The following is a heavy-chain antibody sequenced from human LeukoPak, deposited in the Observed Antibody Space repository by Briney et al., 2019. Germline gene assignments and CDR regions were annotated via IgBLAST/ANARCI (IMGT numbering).Heavy chain of an antibody. D-gene: IGHD3-16*01. J-gene: IGHJ3*02. CDR3: ARASPGALDAFDI. V-gene: IGHV4-34*01. Sequence: SETLSLTCAVYGGSFSGYYWSWIRQPPGKGLEWIGEINHSGSTNYNPSLKSRVTISVDTSKNQFSLKLSSVTAADTAVYYCARASPGALDAFDIWGQGTMVTVPS. CDR1: GGSFSGYY. CDR2: INHSGST.